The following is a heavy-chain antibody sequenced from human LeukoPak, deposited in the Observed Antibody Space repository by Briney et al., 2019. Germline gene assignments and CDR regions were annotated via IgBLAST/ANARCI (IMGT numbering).Heavy chain of an antibody. CDR3: ARVSSAYGMDA. CDR1: GGTFSSYA. CDR2: INPSGGST. V-gene: IGHV1-46*01. Sequence: ASVKVSCKASGGTFSSYAISWVRQAPGQGLEWMGIINPSGGSTNYAQKFQGRVTMTRDTSTSTVYMEVSSLRSEDTAVYYCARVSSAYGMDAWGQGTTVTVSS. J-gene: IGHJ6*02.